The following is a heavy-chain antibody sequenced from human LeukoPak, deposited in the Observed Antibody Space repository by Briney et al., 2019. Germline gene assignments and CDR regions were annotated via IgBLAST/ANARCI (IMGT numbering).Heavy chain of an antibody. V-gene: IGHV3-23*01. CDR3: AKGSSSGRSGDYFDY. D-gene: IGHD6-19*01. Sequence: GGSLRLSCAASRFTFSIYAMSWVRQAPGKGLEWVSAISGSGGSTYYADSVKGRFTISRDNSKNTLSLQMSSLRVEDTAVYYCAKGSSSGRSGDYFDYWGQGTLVTVSS. CDR1: RFTFSIYA. CDR2: ISGSGGST. J-gene: IGHJ4*02.